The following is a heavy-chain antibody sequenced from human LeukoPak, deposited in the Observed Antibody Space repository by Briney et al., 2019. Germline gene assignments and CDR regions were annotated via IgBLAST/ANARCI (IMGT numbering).Heavy chain of an antibody. CDR1: GYTFTSYD. CDR2: MNPNSGNT. J-gene: IGHJ3*02. CDR3: ARALFWDVLRYFDWLSQYDAFDI. V-gene: IGHV1-8*03. Sequence: ASVKVSCKASGYTFTSYDINWVRQATGQGLEWMGWMNPNSGNTGYAQKFQGRVTITRNTSISTAYMELSSVTAADTAVYYCARALFWDVLRYFDWLSQYDAFDIWGQGTMVTVSS. D-gene: IGHD3-9*01.